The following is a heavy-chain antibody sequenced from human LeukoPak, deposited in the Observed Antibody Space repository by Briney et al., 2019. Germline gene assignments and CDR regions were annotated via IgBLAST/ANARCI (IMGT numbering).Heavy chain of an antibody. J-gene: IGHJ3*02. Sequence: PGGSLRLSCAVSGFTLSSYWMHWVRQLPGKGLVWVSRINSDGSGISYAGSVKGRFTISRDNAKNTLYLQMNSLRAEDTAVYYCARGNAHAFDIWGQGTMATVSS. CDR2: INSDGSGI. CDR3: ARGNAHAFDI. CDR1: GFTLSSYW. V-gene: IGHV3-74*01.